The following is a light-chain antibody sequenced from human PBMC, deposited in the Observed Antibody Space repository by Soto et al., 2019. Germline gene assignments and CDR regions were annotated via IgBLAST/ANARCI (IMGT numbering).Light chain of an antibody. V-gene: IGLV2-14*03. CDR1: RSDVGDYNL. CDR3: TSYSITSGLEG. J-gene: IGLJ3*02. Sequence: SALTQPASVSGSPGQSITISCTGTRSDVGDYNLVSWYQQHPGKAPKLIIFDVSDRPSGVSDRFSGSKSGNTAALTISGLQAEDEADYYCTSYSITSGLEGFGGGTNVIVL. CDR2: DVS.